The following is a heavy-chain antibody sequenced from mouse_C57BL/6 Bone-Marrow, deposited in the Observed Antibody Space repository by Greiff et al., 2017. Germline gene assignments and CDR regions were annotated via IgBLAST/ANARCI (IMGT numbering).Heavy chain of an antibody. CDR2: INSDGGST. V-gene: IGHV5-2*01. D-gene: IGHD1-1*01. Sequence: EVKLVESGGGLVQPGESLKLSCESNEYEFPSHDMSWVRKTPEKRLELVAAINSDGGSTYYPDTMERRFIISRDNTKKTLYLQMSSLRSEDTALYYCERHRNYYGSSYDYAMDYWGQGTSVTVSS. CDR3: ERHRNYYGSSYDYAMDY. CDR1: EYEFPSHD. J-gene: IGHJ4*01.